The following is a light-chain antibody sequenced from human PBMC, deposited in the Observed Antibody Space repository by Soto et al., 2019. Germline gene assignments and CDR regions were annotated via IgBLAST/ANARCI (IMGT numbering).Light chain of an antibody. CDR2: SNS. Sequence: QSVLTQPPSASGTPGQRVTISCSGSSSNLGLNPVNWYQQLPGTAPKLLIYSNSHRPSGVPDRFSGSKSGTSASLAISGLQSEDEADYYCAAWDDSLTGSWVFGGGTKLTVL. V-gene: IGLV1-44*01. CDR3: AAWDDSLTGSWV. J-gene: IGLJ3*02. CDR1: SSNLGLNP.